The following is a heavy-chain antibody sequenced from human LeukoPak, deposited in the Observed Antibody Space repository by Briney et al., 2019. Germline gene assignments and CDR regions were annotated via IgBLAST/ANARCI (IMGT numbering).Heavy chain of an antibody. CDR1: GGSISSGGYY. CDR3: ARGRRLYNWNDVGELYDY. D-gene: IGHD1-1*01. V-gene: IGHV4-31*03. Sequence: SETLSLTCTVSGGSISSGGYYWGWIRQHPGKGLEWIVYIHYSGSTYYNPSLKSRVTISVDTSKNQFSLKLSSVTAADTAVYYCARGRRLYNWNDVGELYDYWGQGTLVTVSS. J-gene: IGHJ4*02. CDR2: IHYSGST.